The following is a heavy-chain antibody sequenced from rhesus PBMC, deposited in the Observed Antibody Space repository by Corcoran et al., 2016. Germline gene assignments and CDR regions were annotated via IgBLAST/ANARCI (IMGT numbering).Heavy chain of an antibody. CDR2: ISGSGGST. J-gene: IGHJ5-2*02. V-gene: IGHV4-173*01. CDR1: GGSLSSNY. Sequence: QLQLQESGPGLVKPSETLSLTCAVPGGSLSSNYWSWLRQPPGKGLEWIGRISGSGGSTDYNPSLKSRVTISTDTSKNQFSLKLSSVTAADTAVYYCARLSAHSLDVWGRGVLVTVSS. CDR3: ARLSAHSLDV.